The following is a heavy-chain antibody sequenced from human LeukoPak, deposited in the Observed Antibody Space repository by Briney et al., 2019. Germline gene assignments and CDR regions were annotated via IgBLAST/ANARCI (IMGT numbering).Heavy chain of an antibody. J-gene: IGHJ4*02. CDR1: GFTFSSYG. D-gene: IGHD6-19*01. Sequence: GGSLRLSCAASGFTFSSYGMHWVRQAPGKGLEWVAVIWYDGSSKYYADSVKGRFTISRDNSKNTLYLQMNSLRAEDTAVYYCARSLAVAYFDYWGQGTLVTVSS. CDR2: IWYDGSSK. CDR3: ARSLAVAYFDY. V-gene: IGHV3-33*08.